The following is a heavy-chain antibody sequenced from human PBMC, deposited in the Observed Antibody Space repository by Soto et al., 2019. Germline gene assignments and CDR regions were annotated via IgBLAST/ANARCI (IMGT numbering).Heavy chain of an antibody. D-gene: IGHD3-22*01. CDR3: ARGKGYYDSSGYDY. CDR2: IWYDGSNK. CDR1: GFTFSSYG. Sequence: GGSLRLSCAASGFTFSSYGMHWVRQAPGKGLEWVAVIWYDGSNKYYADSVKGRFTISRDNSKNTLYLQMNSLRAEDTAVYYCARGKGYYDSSGYDYWCQGTLVTVSS. V-gene: IGHV3-33*01. J-gene: IGHJ4*02.